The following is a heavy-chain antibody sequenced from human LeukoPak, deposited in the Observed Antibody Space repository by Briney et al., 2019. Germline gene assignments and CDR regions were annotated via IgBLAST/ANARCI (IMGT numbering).Heavy chain of an antibody. CDR1: GFTFSSYA. V-gene: IGHV3-23*01. Sequence: GGSLRLSCAASGFTFSSYAMSWVRQAPGKGLEWVSAISGSGGSTYYADSVKGRFTISRDNSKNTLYLQMNSLRAEDTAEYYCAKGRRDGYNSRFDPWGQGTLVTVSS. D-gene: IGHD5-24*01. J-gene: IGHJ5*02. CDR2: ISGSGGST. CDR3: AKGRRDGYNSRFDP.